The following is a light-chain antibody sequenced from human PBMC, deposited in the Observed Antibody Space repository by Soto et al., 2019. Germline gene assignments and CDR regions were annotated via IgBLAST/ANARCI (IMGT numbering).Light chain of an antibody. J-gene: IGLJ1*01. V-gene: IGLV2-14*03. CDR2: DVS. CDR1: NSDVGGYNY. CDR3: TSYTNSSTWV. Sequence: QSALTQPASVSGSPGQSITISCTGTNSDVGGYNYVSWFQQHPGRAPQLMIFDVSNRPSGVSNRFSGSKSGNTASLTISGLQAEDEADYYCTSYTNSSTWVFGTGTKVTVL.